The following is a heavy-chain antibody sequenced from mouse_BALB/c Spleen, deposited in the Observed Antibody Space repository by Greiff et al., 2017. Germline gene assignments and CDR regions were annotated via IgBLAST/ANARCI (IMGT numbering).Heavy chain of an antibody. V-gene: IGHV1S127*01. D-gene: IGHD2-1*01. Sequence: VQLQQSGPQLVRPGASVKISCKASGYSFTSYWMHWVKQRPGQGLEWIGMIDPSDSETRLNQKFKDKATLTVDKSSSTAYMQLSSPTSEDSAVYYCARTLYGNYGAMDYWGQGTSVTVSS. CDR1: GYSFTSYW. CDR2: IDPSDSET. J-gene: IGHJ4*01. CDR3: ARTLYGNYGAMDY.